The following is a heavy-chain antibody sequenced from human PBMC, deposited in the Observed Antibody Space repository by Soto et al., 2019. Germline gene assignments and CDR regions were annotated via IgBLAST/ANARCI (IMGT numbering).Heavy chain of an antibody. CDR1: GFTFSSYG. V-gene: IGHV3-30*18. J-gene: IGHJ4*02. CDR3: AKDYVSASGSYYFIGYFDY. D-gene: IGHD1-26*01. Sequence: QVQLVESGGGVVQPGRSLRLSCAASGFTFSSYGMHWVRQAPGKGLEWVAVISYDGSNKYYADSVKGRFTISRDNSRNTLYLQMNSLRAKDTAVYYCAKDYVSASGSYYFIGYFDYWGQGTLVTVSS. CDR2: ISYDGSNK.